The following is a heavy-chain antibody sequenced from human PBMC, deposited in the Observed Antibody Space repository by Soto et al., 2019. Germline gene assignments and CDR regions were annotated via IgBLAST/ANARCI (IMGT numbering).Heavy chain of an antibody. J-gene: IGHJ5*02. CDR3: AQEGSSSWRNWFDP. CDR2: ISGSGGST. Sequence: HPGGSLRLSCAASGFTFSSYAMSWVRQAPGKGLEWVSAISGSGGSTYYADSVKGRFTISRDNSKNTLYLQMNSLRAEDTAVYYCAQEGSSSWRNWFDPWGQGTLVTVSS. CDR1: GFTFSSYA. D-gene: IGHD6-13*01. V-gene: IGHV3-23*01.